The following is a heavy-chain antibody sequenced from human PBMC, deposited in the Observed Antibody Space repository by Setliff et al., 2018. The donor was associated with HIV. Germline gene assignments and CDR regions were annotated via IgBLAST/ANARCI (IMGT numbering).Heavy chain of an antibody. J-gene: IGHJ4*02. V-gene: IGHV4-38-2*02. CDR3: MREIYGGNSRPFDY. CDR2: VYHSGTT. Sequence: SETLSLTCAVSGYSISTAYYWGWIRQPPGKGLEWIGSVYHSGTTYYNPSLKSRVTISVDMSNNQFSLKVTSVTAADTAVYYCMREIYGGNSRPFDYWGQGTLVTVSS. D-gene: IGHD4-17*01. CDR1: GYSISTAYY.